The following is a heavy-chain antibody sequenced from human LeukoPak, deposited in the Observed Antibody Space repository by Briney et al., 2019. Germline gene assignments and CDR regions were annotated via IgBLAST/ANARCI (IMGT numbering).Heavy chain of an antibody. V-gene: IGHV4-59*01. CDR2: IYYTGST. J-gene: IGHJ4*02. CDR1: GGSISSYY. CDR3: ARDFALSRDGYAFAY. D-gene: IGHD5-24*01. Sequence: PSETLSLTCTVSGGSISSYYWSWIRQPPGKGLEWIGYIYYTGSTNYNPSLKSRVTISVDTSKNQFSLKLSSVTAADTAVYYCARDFALSRDGYAFAYWGQGNLVTVSS.